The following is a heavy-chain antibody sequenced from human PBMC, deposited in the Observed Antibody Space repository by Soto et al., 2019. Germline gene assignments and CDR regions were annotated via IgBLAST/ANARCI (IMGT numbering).Heavy chain of an antibody. J-gene: IGHJ4*02. Sequence: RRLSCAASGFTFSSYAMSWVRQAPGKGLEWVSAISGSGGSTYYADSVKGRFTISRDNSKNTLYLQMNSLRAEDTAVYYCAKGVSGYSYGPLDYWGQGTLVTVSS. CDR3: AKGVSGYSYGPLDY. D-gene: IGHD5-18*01. CDR2: ISGSGGST. V-gene: IGHV3-23*01. CDR1: GFTFSSYA.